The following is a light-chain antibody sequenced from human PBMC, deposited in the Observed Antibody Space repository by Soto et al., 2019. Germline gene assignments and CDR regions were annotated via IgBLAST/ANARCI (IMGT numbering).Light chain of an antibody. J-gene: IGKJ2*01. CDR2: WAS. CDR3: QQYYSPPYT. V-gene: IGKV4-1*01. CDR1: QTILYSSNNRNY. Sequence: DIVVAQSPDSLAASLGERATINCKSSQTILYSSNNRNYLAWYQQKPGQPPKLLIYWASTRESGVPDRFSGSGSGTDFTLIISSLQAEDVAVYYCQQYYSPPYTFGQGTKLEIK.